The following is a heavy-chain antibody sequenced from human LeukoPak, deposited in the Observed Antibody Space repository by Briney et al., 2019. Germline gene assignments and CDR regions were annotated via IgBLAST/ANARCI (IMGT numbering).Heavy chain of an antibody. Sequence: ASVKVSFTASGYTFTGYYMHWVRQATGQGLEWMGWMNPNSGNTGYAQKFQGRVTMTRNTSISTAYMELSSLRSEDTAVYYCARYCSSTSCYHYDAFDIWGQGTMVTVSS. CDR2: MNPNSGNT. CDR3: ARYCSSTSCYHYDAFDI. CDR1: GYTFTGYY. D-gene: IGHD2-2*01. V-gene: IGHV1-8*02. J-gene: IGHJ3*02.